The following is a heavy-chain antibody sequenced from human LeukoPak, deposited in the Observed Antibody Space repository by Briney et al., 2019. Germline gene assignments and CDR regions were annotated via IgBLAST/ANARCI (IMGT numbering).Heavy chain of an antibody. CDR1: GFTFSSYD. J-gene: IGHJ5*02. Sequence: PGGSLRLSCAASGFTFSSYDMHRVRQATGKGLEWVSAIGTAGDTYYPGSVKGRFTISRDNSKNTLYLQMNSLRAEDTAVYYCARDPLMGGNSAWFDPWGQGTLVTVSS. CDR2: IGTAGDT. D-gene: IGHD4-23*01. V-gene: IGHV3-13*01. CDR3: ARDPLMGGNSAWFDP.